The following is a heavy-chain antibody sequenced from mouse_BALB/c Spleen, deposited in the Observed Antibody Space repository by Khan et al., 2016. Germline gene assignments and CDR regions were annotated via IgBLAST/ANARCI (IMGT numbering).Heavy chain of an antibody. V-gene: IGHV10-1*02. Sequence: EVQLVESGGGLVQPKGSLKLSCAASGFTFNTYAMNWVRQAPGKGLEWVARIRSKSNNYATYYADSVKDRFTISRDDSQSMLYLQMNNLKTEDTAMDYCVRRRYYFDYWGQGTTLTVSS. CDR2: IRSKSNNYAT. J-gene: IGHJ2*01. CDR1: GFTFNTYA. CDR3: VRRRYYFDY.